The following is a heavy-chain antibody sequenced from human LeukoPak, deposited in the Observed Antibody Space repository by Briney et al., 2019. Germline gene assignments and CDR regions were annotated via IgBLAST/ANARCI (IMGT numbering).Heavy chain of an antibody. CDR1: GYTFTSYG. CDR2: INPNSGGT. CDR3: ARDVKDDFWSGFSGMDV. Sequence: ASVKVSCKASGYTFTSYGISWVRQAPGQGLEWMGWINPNSGGTNYAQKFQGRVTMTRDTSISTAYMELSRLRSDDTAVYYCARDVKDDFWSGFSGMDVWGQGTTVTVSS. J-gene: IGHJ6*02. D-gene: IGHD3-3*01. V-gene: IGHV1-2*02.